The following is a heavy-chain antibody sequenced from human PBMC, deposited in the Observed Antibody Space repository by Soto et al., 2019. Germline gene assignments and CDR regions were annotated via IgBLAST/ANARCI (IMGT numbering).Heavy chain of an antibody. J-gene: IGHJ5*02. CDR1: GFSLSNAGLG. Sequence: QVTVKESGPVLVKPTETLTLTCTVSGFSLSNAGLGVSWIRQPPGKALEWLAHIFSNDEKSYSTSLKSRITISKDTSKGQVVLTMTHMDPVDTATYYCASTYSTSWYWFDPWGQGTLVTVSS. CDR3: ASTYSTSWYWFDP. CDR2: IFSNDEK. D-gene: IGHD6-13*01. V-gene: IGHV2-26*04.